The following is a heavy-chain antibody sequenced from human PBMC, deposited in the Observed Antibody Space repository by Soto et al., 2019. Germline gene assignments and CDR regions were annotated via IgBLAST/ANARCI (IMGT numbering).Heavy chain of an antibody. CDR2: VAQNGYV. CDR1: GGSISRSSYY. J-gene: IGHJ4*02. V-gene: IGHV4-39*07. CDR3: ARNRLDGYDFDS. D-gene: IGHD5-12*01. Sequence: SGTLSLTCTVSGGSISRSSYYWGWIRQPPGKGLEWIGEVAQNGYVGSIPSLKGRLTILLDKPTNRFSLRLTSVTAADTAVYYCARNRLDGYDFDSWGQGILVTVSS.